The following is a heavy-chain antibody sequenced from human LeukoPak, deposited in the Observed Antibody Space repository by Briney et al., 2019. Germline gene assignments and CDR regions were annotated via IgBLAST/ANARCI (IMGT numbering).Heavy chain of an antibody. D-gene: IGHD1-26*01. CDR3: ARAWELKRELYYYYYMDV. V-gene: IGHV3-7*01. Sequence: GGSLRLSCAASGFTFNSYWMSWVRQAPGKGLEWVANIKQDGSEKYYVDSVKGRFTISRDNAKNSLYLQMNSLRAEDTAVYYCARAWELKRELYYYYYMDVWGKGTTVTVSS. CDR1: GFTFNSYW. CDR2: IKQDGSEK. J-gene: IGHJ6*03.